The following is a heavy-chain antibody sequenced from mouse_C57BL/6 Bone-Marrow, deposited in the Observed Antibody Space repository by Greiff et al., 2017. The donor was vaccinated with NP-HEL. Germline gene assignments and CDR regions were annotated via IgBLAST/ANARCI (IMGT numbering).Heavy chain of an antibody. CDR2: IYPGDGDT. J-gene: IGHJ4*01. D-gene: IGHD2-1*01. CDR1: GYAFSSSW. CDR3: ARWVYGNRAMDY. V-gene: IGHV1-82*01. Sequence: QVQLQQSGPELVKPGASVKISCKASGYAFSSSWMNWVKQRPGKGLEWIGRIYPGDGDTNYNGKFKGKATLTADKSSSTAYMQLSSLTSEDSAVYFCARWVYGNRAMDYWGQGTSVTVSS.